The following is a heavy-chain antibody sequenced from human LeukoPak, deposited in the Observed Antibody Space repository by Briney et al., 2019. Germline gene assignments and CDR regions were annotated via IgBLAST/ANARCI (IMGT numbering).Heavy chain of an antibody. Sequence: PGGSLRLSCAASGFTFSSYSMNWVRQAPGKGLEWVSYISSSSSTIYYADSVKGRFTISRDNAKNSLYLQMNSLRAEDTAVYYCARGTLLWFGELLYFDYWGQGTLVTVSS. CDR2: ISSSSSTI. CDR1: GFTFSSYS. D-gene: IGHD3-10*01. V-gene: IGHV3-48*04. J-gene: IGHJ4*02. CDR3: ARGTLLWFGELLYFDY.